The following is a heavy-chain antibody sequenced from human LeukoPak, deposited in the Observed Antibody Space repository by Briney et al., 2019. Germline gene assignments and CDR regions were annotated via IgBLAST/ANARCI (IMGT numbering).Heavy chain of an antibody. D-gene: IGHD3-22*01. Sequence: GRSLRLSCAASGFTFSSYGMHWVRQAPGKGLEWVAVICNGVSNKYYADSVKGRFTISRDNSKNTLYLQMNSLRAEDTAVYYGAREVYYYDSSGYYFEYWGQGTLVNVSS. J-gene: IGHJ4*02. CDR2: ICNGVSNK. CDR1: GFTFSSYG. V-gene: IGHV3-33*01. CDR3: AREVYYYDSSGYYFEY.